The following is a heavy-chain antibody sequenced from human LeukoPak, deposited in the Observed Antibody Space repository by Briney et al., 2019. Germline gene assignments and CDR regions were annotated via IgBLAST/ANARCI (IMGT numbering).Heavy chain of an antibody. J-gene: IGHJ4*02. Sequence: ASVKDSREASGYTFTNYYIHWVGQAPGQGLEWMGIINPSGGSTSYAQKFQGRVAMTRDPSTSTVYMELSSPRSEDTAVYYCARGGKGNADGYNQALNYWGQGTLVTVSS. CDR1: GYTFTNYY. CDR3: ARGGKGNADGYNQALNY. D-gene: IGHD5-24*01. CDR2: INPSGGST. V-gene: IGHV1-46*01.